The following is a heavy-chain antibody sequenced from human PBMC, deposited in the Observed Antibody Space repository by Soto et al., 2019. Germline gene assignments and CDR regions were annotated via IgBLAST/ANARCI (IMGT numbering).Heavy chain of an antibody. J-gene: IGHJ6*02. CDR3: ARDESGSSSSAVRYYYYGMDV. Sequence: GGSLRLSCAASGFTFSSYGMHWVRQAPGKGLEWVAVIWYDGSNKYYADSVKGRFTISRDNSKNTLYLQMNSRRAEDTAVYYCARDESGSSSSAVRYYYYGMDVWGQGTTVTVSS. D-gene: IGHD6-6*01. CDR2: IWYDGSNK. CDR1: GFTFSSYG. V-gene: IGHV3-33*01.